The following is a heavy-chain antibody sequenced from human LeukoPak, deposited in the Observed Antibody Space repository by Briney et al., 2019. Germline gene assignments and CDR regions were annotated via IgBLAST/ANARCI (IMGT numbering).Heavy chain of an antibody. J-gene: IGHJ4*02. D-gene: IGHD6-13*01. CDR1: GGSITSYY. Sequence: SETLSLTCSVSGGSITSYYWSWVRQPPGKGLEWIGCIYYSGSANYNPSLKSRVTITVDTSKNQFSLELRSLTAADSAVYYCARDQQPDYWGQGTLVTVSS. CDR3: ARDQQPDY. CDR2: IYYSGSA. V-gene: IGHV4-59*01.